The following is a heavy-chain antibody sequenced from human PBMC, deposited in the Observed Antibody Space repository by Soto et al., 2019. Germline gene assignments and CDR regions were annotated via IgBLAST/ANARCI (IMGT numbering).Heavy chain of an antibody. CDR2: MYSGGST. J-gene: IGHJ5*02. V-gene: IGHV4-61*01. CDR1: GGSVSSGSYY. D-gene: IGHD6-19*01. Sequence: SETLSLTCTVSGGSVSSGSYYWSWIRQPPGKGLEWIGYMYSGGSTNYNPSLKGRLTISEDTSRNQFSLKLSSVTAADTAVYYCARGPVAGTGYNWFDPWGQGTLVTSPQ. CDR3: ARGPVAGTGYNWFDP.